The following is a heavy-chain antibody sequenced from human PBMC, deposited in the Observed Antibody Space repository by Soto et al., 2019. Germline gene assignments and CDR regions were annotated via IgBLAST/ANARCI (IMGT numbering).Heavy chain of an antibody. V-gene: IGHV4-4*07. D-gene: IGHD4-17*01. Sequence: SETLSLTCRVSGGPLSKFCLRWIRKTAGKGLEWMGRGYATGTSDYNPHPISRNAMSDVSSKKTFSLRLRSVTAADTGVYYCVRDGSKTLRDCFDPWGQGILVTVSS. CDR2: GYATGTS. CDR1: GGPLSKFC. J-gene: IGHJ5*02. CDR3: VRDGSKTLRDCFDP.